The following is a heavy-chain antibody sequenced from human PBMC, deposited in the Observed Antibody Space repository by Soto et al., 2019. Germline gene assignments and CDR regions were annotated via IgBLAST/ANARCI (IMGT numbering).Heavy chain of an antibody. J-gene: IGHJ3*02. Sequence: SETLSLTCTVSGGSISSSSYYWGGIRQPPGKGLEWIGSIYYSGSSYYNPSLKSRVTISVDTSKNQFSLKLSSVTAADTAVYYCATKSQWLGNDAFDIWGQGTMVTVSS. D-gene: IGHD6-19*01. CDR3: ATKSQWLGNDAFDI. CDR1: GGSISSSSYY. V-gene: IGHV4-39*01. CDR2: IYYSGSS.